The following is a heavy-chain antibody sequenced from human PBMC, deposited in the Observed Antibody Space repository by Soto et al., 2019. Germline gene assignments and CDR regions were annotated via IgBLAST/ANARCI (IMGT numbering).Heavy chain of an antibody. J-gene: IGHJ5*02. CDR1: GYTFTSYG. Sequence: ASVKSSCKASGYTFTSYGISWVRQAPGQGLEWMGWISAYNGNTNYAQKLQGRVTMTTDTSTSTAYMELRSLRSDDTAVYYCARVGYCTNGVCQQNCFDPWGKETLVTVS. CDR3: ARVGYCTNGVCQQNCFDP. V-gene: IGHV1-18*01. D-gene: IGHD2-8*01. CDR2: ISAYNGNT.